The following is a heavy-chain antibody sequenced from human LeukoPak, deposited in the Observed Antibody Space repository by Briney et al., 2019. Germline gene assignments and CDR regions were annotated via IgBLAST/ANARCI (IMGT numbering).Heavy chain of an antibody. V-gene: IGHV1-2*02. Sequence: ASVKVSCKASGYTFTGYYMHWVRHAPGQGLEWMGWINPNSGGTNYAQKFQGRVTMTRDTSISTAYMELSRLRSDDTAVYYCARVHCSGGSCYSSDYWGQGTLVTVSS. J-gene: IGHJ4*02. CDR3: ARVHCSGGSCYSSDY. D-gene: IGHD2-15*01. CDR2: INPNSGGT. CDR1: GYTFTGYY.